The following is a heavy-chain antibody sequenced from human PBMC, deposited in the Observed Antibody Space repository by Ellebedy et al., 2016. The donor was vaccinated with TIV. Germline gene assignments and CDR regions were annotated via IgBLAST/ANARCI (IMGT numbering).Heavy chain of an antibody. Sequence: GESLKISCAASGFTFSSYGMHWVRQAPGKGLEWVAVIWYDGSNKYYADSVKGRFTISRDNSKNTLYLQMNSLRAEDTAVYYCAKEWDPVYFDYWGQGTLVTVSS. D-gene: IGHD1-26*01. CDR1: GFTFSSYG. CDR3: AKEWDPVYFDY. J-gene: IGHJ4*02. CDR2: IWYDGSNK. V-gene: IGHV3-30*02.